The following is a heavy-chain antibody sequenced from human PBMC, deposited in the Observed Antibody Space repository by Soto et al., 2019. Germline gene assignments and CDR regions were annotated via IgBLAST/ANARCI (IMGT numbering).Heavy chain of an antibody. J-gene: IGHJ4*02. Sequence: QVQLVESGGGEVQPGRCLRLSCAASGFTFSSYGMHWVRQAPGKGLEWVAVISYDGSNKYYADSVKGRFTISRDNSKNTLFLQMNSLSAEDTALYYCAKDRGVCSGGSCSLSDYWGQGTLVTVSS. D-gene: IGHD2-15*01. CDR1: GFTFSSYG. CDR3: AKDRGVCSGGSCSLSDY. CDR2: ISYDGSNK. V-gene: IGHV3-30*18.